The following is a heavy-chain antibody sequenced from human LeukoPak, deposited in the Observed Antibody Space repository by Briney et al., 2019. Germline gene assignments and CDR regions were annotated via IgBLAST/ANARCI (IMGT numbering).Heavy chain of an antibody. J-gene: IGHJ5*02. CDR3: ARDGSWSSSYNWFDP. CDR2: INPNSGGT. V-gene: IGHV1-2*02. Sequence: ASVKVSCKASGYTFTGYYMHWVRQAPGQGLEWMGWINPNSGGTNYAQKLQGRVTMTRDTSISTAYMELSRLRSDDAAVYYCARDGSWSSSYNWFDPWGQGTLVTVSS. D-gene: IGHD6-13*01. CDR1: GYTFTGYY.